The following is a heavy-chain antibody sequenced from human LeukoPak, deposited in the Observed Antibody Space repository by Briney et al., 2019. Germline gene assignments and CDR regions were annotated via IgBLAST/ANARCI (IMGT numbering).Heavy chain of an antibody. J-gene: IGHJ4*02. D-gene: IGHD5-24*01. Sequence: GGSLRLSCAASGFTFSSCGMHWVRQAPGKGLEWVAVIWYDGSNKYYADSAKGRFTISRDNSKNTLYLQMNSLRAEDTAVYYCARGLGDGYNPLDYWGQGTLVTVSS. V-gene: IGHV3-33*01. CDR1: GFTFSSCG. CDR2: IWYDGSNK. CDR3: ARGLGDGYNPLDY.